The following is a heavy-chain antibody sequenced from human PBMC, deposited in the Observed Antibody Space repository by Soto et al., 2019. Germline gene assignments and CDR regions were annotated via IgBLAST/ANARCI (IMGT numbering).Heavy chain of an antibody. Sequence: SVKVSCKASGGTFSSYAISWVRQAPGQGLEWMGGIIPIFGTANYAQKFQGRVTITADESTSTAYMELSSLRSEDTAVYYCARDVAYYYDSSGYFTFDYWGQGNLVTVSS. D-gene: IGHD3-22*01. V-gene: IGHV1-69*13. CDR3: ARDVAYYYDSSGYFTFDY. J-gene: IGHJ4*02. CDR2: IIPIFGTA. CDR1: GGTFSSYA.